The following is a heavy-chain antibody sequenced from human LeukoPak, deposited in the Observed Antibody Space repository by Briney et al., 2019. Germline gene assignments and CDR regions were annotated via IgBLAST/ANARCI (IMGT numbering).Heavy chain of an antibody. J-gene: IGHJ4*02. D-gene: IGHD6-25*01. V-gene: IGHV1-46*01. CDR2: INPRGGST. CDR1: GYTFTSYY. CDR3: ARVGSAAATADY. Sequence: ASVKVSCKASGYTFTSYYMHWMRQAPGQGPEWMGIINPRGGSTDYAQKFQDRITMTSDTSTSTVYMELNSLRSDDTAVYFCARVGSAAATADYWGQGTLVTVSS.